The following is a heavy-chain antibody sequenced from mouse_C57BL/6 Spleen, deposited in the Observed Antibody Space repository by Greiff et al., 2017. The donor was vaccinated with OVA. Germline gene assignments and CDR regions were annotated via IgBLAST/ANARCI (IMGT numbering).Heavy chain of an antibody. J-gene: IGHJ2*01. D-gene: IGHD1-1*01. V-gene: IGHV1-19*01. CDR2: INPYNGGT. CDR3: AKGVITTVVAPDY. CDR1: GYTFTDYY. Sequence: VQLQQSGPVLVKPGASVKMSCKASGYTFTDYYMNWVKQSHGKSLEWIGVINPYNGGTSYNQKFKGKATLTVDKSSSTAYMELNSLTSEDSAVYYCAKGVITTVVAPDYWGQGTTLTVSS.